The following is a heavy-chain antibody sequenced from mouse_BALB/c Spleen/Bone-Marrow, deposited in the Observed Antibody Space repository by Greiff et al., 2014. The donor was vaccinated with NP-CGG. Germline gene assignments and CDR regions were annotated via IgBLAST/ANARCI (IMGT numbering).Heavy chain of an antibody. Sequence: VQLQQSGPELVKPGASVRISCKASGYTFTSYYIHWVKQRPGQGLEWIGWIYPGNVNTKYNEKFKGKATLTADKSSSTAYMHLSSLTSEDSAVYFCARDTMDYWGQGTSVTVSS. J-gene: IGHJ4*01. CDR2: IYPGNVNT. V-gene: IGHV1S56*01. CDR3: ARDTMDY. CDR1: GYTFTSYY.